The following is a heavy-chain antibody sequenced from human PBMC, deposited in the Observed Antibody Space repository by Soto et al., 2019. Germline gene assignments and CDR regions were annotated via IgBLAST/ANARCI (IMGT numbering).Heavy chain of an antibody. J-gene: IGHJ4*02. CDR1: GYTFSNYV. D-gene: IGHD3-10*01. V-gene: IGHV1-8*01. CDR3: VKVSRKGSAIDFDY. Sequence: QVQLVQSGAELKKPGASVKVSCKASGYTFSNYVMNWVRQATGQGPEWIGWVNPNNGDTGYAQKFQGRVTLTTDISTTTAYMERTSLRSEDTAIYYCVKVSRKGSAIDFDYWGQGTRITVSS. CDR2: VNPNNGDT.